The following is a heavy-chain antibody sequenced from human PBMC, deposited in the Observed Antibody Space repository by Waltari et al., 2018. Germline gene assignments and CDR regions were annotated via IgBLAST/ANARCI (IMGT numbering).Heavy chain of an antibody. J-gene: IGHJ4*02. V-gene: IGHV1-69*13. Sequence: QVQLVQSGAEVKKPGSSVKVSCKASGGTFSSYAISWVRQAPGQGLEWMGGIIPIFGTANYAQTFQGSVTITADESTSTAYMELSSLRSEDTAVYYCARDPYCSSTSCCSCFDYWGQGTLVTVSS. CDR2: IIPIFGTA. D-gene: IGHD2-2*01. CDR1: GGTFSSYA. CDR3: ARDPYCSSTSCCSCFDY.